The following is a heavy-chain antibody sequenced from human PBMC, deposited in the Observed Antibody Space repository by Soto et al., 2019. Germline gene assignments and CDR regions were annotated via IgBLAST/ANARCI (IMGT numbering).Heavy chain of an antibody. Sequence: QVQLVQSGGGVVQPGRSLRLSCAASGFNFNTYFMHWVRQAPGKGLEWVTMIFPNGRDKEYADSGKGRFTISRENSNKRMYLQMDSLRPEDTAVYYCARDDEHGSNCDLACWGQGARVTVSS. D-gene: IGHD1-26*01. CDR2: IFPNGRDK. J-gene: IGHJ4*02. CDR3: ARDDEHGSNCDLAC. CDR1: GFNFNTYF. V-gene: IGHV3-30*13.